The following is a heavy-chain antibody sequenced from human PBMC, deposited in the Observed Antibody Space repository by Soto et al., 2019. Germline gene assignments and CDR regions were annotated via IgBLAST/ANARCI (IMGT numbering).Heavy chain of an antibody. V-gene: IGHV3-30*18. J-gene: IGHJ4*02. Sequence: QVQLVESGGGVVQPGTSLRLSCAASGVTFSNYDMHWVRQAPGKGLEWVAIISYDGSNKYYADSVKGRFTISRDNSKNMLYLRMNSLRVEDTAVYYCAKDEGSALGSGWRYDYWGQGTLVTVSS. CDR3: AKDEGSALGSGWRYDY. CDR2: ISYDGSNK. D-gene: IGHD6-19*01. CDR1: GVTFSNYD.